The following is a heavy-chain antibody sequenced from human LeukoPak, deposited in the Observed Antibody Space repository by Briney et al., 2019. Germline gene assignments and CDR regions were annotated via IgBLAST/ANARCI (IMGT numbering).Heavy chain of an antibody. CDR2: ISSSGSTI. V-gene: IGHV3-48*03. CDR1: GFTFSSYE. CDR3: ARHPTISDAFDI. D-gene: IGHD3-9*01. Sequence: GGSLRLSCAASGFTFSSYEMNWVRQAPGKGLEWVSYISSSGSTIYYADSVKGRFTISRDNAKNSLYLQMNSLRAEDTAVYYCARHPTISDAFDIWGQGTMVTVSS. J-gene: IGHJ3*02.